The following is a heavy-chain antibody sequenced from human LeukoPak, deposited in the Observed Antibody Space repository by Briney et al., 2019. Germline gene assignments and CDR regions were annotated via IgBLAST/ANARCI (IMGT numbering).Heavy chain of an antibody. D-gene: IGHD3-22*01. CDR2: INHSGST. Sequence: PSETLSLTCAVYGGSFSGYYWSWIRQPPGKGLEWIGEINHSGSTNYNPSLKSRVTISVDTSKNQFSLKLSSVTAADTAVYYCARGLVGPYDSSGYDAFDIWGQGTMVTVSS. CDR1: GGSFSGYY. V-gene: IGHV4-34*01. J-gene: IGHJ3*02. CDR3: ARGLVGPYDSSGYDAFDI.